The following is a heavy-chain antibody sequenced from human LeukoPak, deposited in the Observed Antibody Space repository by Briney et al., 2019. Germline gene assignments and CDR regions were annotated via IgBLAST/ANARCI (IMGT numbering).Heavy chain of an antibody. CDR3: ARPNITSYYDSRGYDAFDV. J-gene: IGHJ3*01. D-gene: IGHD3-22*01. V-gene: IGHV5-51*01. CDR2: IHPGDSDT. CDR1: GYSFTSYW. Sequence: GESLKISCKGSGYSFTSYWIGWVRQMPGKGLEWVGIIHPGDSDTRYSPSFQGQVTISADKSVRTAYLQWSSLKASDTAMYYCARPNITSYYDSRGYDAFDVWGQGTMVTVSS.